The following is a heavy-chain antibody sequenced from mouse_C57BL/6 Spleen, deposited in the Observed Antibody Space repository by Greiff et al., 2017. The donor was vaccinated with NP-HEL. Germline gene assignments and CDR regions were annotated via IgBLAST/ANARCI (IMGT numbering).Heavy chain of an antibody. J-gene: IGHJ3*01. D-gene: IGHD3-2*02. V-gene: IGHV5-4*01. CDR2: ISDGGSYT. CDR3: ERDPGTAQATAWFAE. CDR1: GFTFSSYA. Sequence: EVQGVESGGGLVKPGGSLKLSCAASGFTFSSYAMSWVRQTPEKRLEWVATISDGGSYTYYPDNVKGRFTITRDNAKNNLYMPMSHLKSEDTTMCYYERDPGTAQATAWFAEWGQGTLVTVSA.